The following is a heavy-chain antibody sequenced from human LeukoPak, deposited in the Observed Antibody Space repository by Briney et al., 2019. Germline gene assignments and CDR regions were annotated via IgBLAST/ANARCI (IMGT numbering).Heavy chain of an antibody. V-gene: IGHV3-9*01. Sequence: GGSLRLSCTASGFTFDEYAMHWVRHAPGKGLEWVSGINWNSGSIGYADSVKGRFTISRDNAGSSLYLQMNSLRAEDTAVYYCAKDRWFGEPGSGMDVWGQGTTVAVSS. J-gene: IGHJ6*02. CDR3: AKDRWFGEPGSGMDV. D-gene: IGHD3-10*01. CDR2: INWNSGSI. CDR1: GFTFDEYA.